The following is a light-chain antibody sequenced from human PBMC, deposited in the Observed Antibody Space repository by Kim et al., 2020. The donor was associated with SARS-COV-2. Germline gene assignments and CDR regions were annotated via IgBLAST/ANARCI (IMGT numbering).Light chain of an antibody. CDR2: YDS. CDR1: NIGSKS. Sequence: SYELTQPPSVSVAPGKTARITCGGNNIGSKSVHWYQQKPGQAPVLVIYYDSDRPSGIPERFSGSNSGNTATLTISRVEAGDEADYYCQVWDSSSDHPRVFGGGTQRTVL. V-gene: IGLV3-21*04. J-gene: IGLJ3*02. CDR3: QVWDSSSDHPRV.